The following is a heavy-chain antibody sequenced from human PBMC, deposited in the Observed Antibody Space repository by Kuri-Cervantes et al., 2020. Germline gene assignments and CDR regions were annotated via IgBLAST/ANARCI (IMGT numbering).Heavy chain of an antibody. CDR2: ISYDGSNK. D-gene: IGHD7-27*01. CDR1: GFTFSSYA. Sequence: WSLRLSCAASGFTFSSYAMHWVRQAPGKGLEWVAVISYDGSNKYYVDSVKGRFTISRDNAKNSLYLQMNSLRAEDTALHYCTRTSGAWGQGTLVTVSS. CDR3: TRTSGA. V-gene: IGHV3-30-3*01. J-gene: IGHJ4*02.